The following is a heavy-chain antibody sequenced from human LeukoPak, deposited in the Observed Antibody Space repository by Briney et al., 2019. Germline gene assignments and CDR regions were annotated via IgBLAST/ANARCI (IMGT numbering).Heavy chain of an antibody. CDR1: GYTFTTYG. J-gene: IGHJ4*02. D-gene: IGHD3-9*01. V-gene: IGHV1-18*01. CDR2: ISAYNGNR. CDR3: ARDLRYYFDY. Sequence: ASVKVSCKASGYTFTTYGISWVRQAPGQGLEWVGWISAYNGNRNYAQKLQGRVTMTTDTSTSTAYMELRSLRSDDTAVYYCARDLRYYFDYWGQGTLVTVSS.